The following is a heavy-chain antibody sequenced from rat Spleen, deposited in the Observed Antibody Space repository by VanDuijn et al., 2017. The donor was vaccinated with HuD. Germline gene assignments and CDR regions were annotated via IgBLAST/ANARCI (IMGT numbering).Heavy chain of an antibody. Sequence: EVQLVESGGGLVQPGRSMKLSCAASGFTFSDYNMAWVRQAPKKGLEWVATISYDGSSTYYRDSVKGRFTISRDNAKSTLYLQMDSLRSEDTATYYCAREEMYTTDPGDYWGQGVMVTVSS. CDR3: AREEMYTTDPGDY. CDR2: ISYDGSST. D-gene: IGHD1-6*01. V-gene: IGHV5-7*01. CDR1: GFTFSDYN. J-gene: IGHJ2*01.